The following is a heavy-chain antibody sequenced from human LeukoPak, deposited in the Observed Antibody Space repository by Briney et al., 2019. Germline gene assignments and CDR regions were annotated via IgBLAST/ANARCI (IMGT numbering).Heavy chain of an antibody. CDR2: IYSSGFT. Sequence: PSQTLSLTCSVSGDSISSGSDYWSWIRQPAGKGLEWIGRIYSSGFTNYNPSLKSRVTISIDTSKNQFSLKLSSVTAADTAVYYCARAYRRDDYNSFDYWGQGALVTVSS. CDR3: ARAYRRDDYNSFDY. J-gene: IGHJ4*02. D-gene: IGHD5-24*01. V-gene: IGHV4-61*02. CDR1: GDSISSGSDY.